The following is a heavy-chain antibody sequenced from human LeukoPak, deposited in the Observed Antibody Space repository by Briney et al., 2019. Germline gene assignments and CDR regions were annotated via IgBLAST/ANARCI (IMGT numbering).Heavy chain of an antibody. D-gene: IGHD2-15*01. Sequence: ASVKVSCKASGYTFTSYDINWVRQATGQGLEWMGWMNPNSGNTGYAQKFQGRVTMTRNTSISTAYMELSSLRSEDTAVYYCARFWEGPPFNGVVASSNFDYWGQGTLVTVSS. J-gene: IGHJ4*02. CDR2: MNPNSGNT. CDR3: ARFWEGPPFNGVVASSNFDY. V-gene: IGHV1-8*01. CDR1: GYTFTSYD.